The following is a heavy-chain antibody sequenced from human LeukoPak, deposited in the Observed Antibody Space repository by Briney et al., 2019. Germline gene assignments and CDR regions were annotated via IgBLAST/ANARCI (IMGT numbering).Heavy chain of an antibody. D-gene: IGHD4-17*01. CDR3: ARGLTVREWPRGNWFDP. Sequence: SETLSLTCTVSGGSISSYYWSWIRQPAGKGLEWIGRIYTSGSTNYNPSLKSRVTMSVDTSKNQFSLKLSSVTAADTAVYYCARGLTVREWPRGNWFDPWGQGTLVTVSS. CDR2: IYTSGST. J-gene: IGHJ5*02. CDR1: GGSISSYY. V-gene: IGHV4-4*07.